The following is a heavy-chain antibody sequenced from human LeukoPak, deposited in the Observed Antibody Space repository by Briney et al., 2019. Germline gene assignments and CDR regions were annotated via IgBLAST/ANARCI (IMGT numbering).Heavy chain of an antibody. CDR1: GFTFSSYW. D-gene: IGHD5-12*01. Sequence: GGSLRLSCAASGFTFSSYWMSWVRQAPGKGLEWVANIKQDGSEKYYVDSVKGRFTISRDNAEDSLYLQMSSLRAEDTAVCYCASVDIVPTFAAFDIWGQGTMVTVSS. J-gene: IGHJ3*02. CDR3: ASVDIVPTFAAFDI. CDR2: IKQDGSEK. V-gene: IGHV3-7*01.